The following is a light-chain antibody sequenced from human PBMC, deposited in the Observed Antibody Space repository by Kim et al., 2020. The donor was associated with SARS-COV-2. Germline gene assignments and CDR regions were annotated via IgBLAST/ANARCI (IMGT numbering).Light chain of an antibody. CDR2: EDN. V-gene: IGLV6-57*03. J-gene: IGLJ2*01. CDR1: SGSIASNY. Sequence: GKTVTSSCTRSSGSIASNYVQWYQQRPGSAPTTVIYEDNRRPSGVPDRFSGSIDSSSNSASLTISGLKTEDEADYYCQSYDSSNQVFGGGTQLTVL. CDR3: QSYDSSNQV.